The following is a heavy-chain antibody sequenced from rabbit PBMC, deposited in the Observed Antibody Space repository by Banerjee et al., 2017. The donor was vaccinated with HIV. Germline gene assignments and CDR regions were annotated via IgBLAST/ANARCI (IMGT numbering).Heavy chain of an antibody. Sequence: QEQLVESGGGLVQPGGSLKLSCTASGFSFSNKAVMCWVRQAPGKGLEWIACINGVTGKAVYASWAKGRFTFSKTSSTTVTLQMTSLTAADTATYFCARETSSGWGIISFYFSLWGPGTLVTVS. J-gene: IGHJ4*01. CDR3: ARETSSGWGIISFYFSL. CDR1: GFSFSNKAV. CDR2: INGVTGKA. D-gene: IGHD4-1*01. V-gene: IGHV1S45*01.